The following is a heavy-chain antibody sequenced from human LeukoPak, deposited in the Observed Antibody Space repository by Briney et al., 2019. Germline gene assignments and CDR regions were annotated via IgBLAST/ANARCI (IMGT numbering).Heavy chain of an antibody. CDR1: GFTFSSYG. V-gene: IGHV3-33*08. CDR2: IWYGGSNK. D-gene: IGHD4-17*01. Sequence: GRSLRLSCAASGFTFSSYGMRWVRQAPGKGLEWVAVIWYGGSNKYYADSVKGRFTISRDNSKNTLYLQMNSLRAEDTAVYYCARESYGDLYFDYWGQGTLVTVSS. J-gene: IGHJ4*02. CDR3: ARESYGDLYFDY.